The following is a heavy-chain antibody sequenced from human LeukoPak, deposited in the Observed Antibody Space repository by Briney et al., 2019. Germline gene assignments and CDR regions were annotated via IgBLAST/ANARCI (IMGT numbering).Heavy chain of an antibody. CDR1: GFTFSSYS. J-gene: IGHJ4*02. V-gene: IGHV3-21*01. D-gene: IGHD6-13*01. Sequence: GGSLRLSCAASGFTFSSYSMNWVHQAPGKGLEWVSSISSSSSYIYYADSVKGRFTISRDNAKNSLYLQMNSLRAEDTAVYYCAREGSYSSSALDYWGQGTLVTVSS. CDR3: AREGSYSSSALDY. CDR2: ISSSSSYI.